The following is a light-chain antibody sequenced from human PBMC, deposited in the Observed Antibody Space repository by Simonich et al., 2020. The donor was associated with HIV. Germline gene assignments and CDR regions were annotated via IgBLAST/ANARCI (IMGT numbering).Light chain of an antibody. J-gene: IGKJ1*01. CDR1: QSVSSN. V-gene: IGKV3-15*01. CDR2: GAS. CDR3: QQYNDWPPWT. Sequence: EIVMTQSPATLSVSPGERATLSCRASQSVSSNLAWYQQKPGQAPRHLLYGASTRATGIPDRFSGGGAGTEFTLTISSMQSEDFAVYYCQQYNDWPPWTFGQGTKVEIK.